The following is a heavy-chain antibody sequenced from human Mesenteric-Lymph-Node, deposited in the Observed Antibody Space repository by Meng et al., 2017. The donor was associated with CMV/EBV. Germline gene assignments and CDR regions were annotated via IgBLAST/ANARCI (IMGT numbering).Heavy chain of an antibody. D-gene: IGHD5-18*01. CDR2: IDTKTGNP. Sequence: SCKTSGCTFKTSAMNWVRQAPGQGLELMGWIDTKTGNPTYAQGFTGRFVISLDTSVSTTYLQINGLKAEDTAVYYCARAWLRTGFDYWGQGTLVTVSS. V-gene: IGHV7-4-1*02. CDR3: ARAWLRTGFDY. CDR1: GCTFKTSA. J-gene: IGHJ4*02.